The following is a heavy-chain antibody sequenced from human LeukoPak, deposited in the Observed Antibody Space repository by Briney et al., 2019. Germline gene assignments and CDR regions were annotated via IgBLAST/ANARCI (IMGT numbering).Heavy chain of an antibody. D-gene: IGHD6-19*01. CDR3: ASFPVAGTGYFQH. V-gene: IGHV1-69*04. Sequence: SVKVSCKASGGTFSSYAISWVRQAPGQGLEWMGRIIPILGIANYAQKFQGRVTITADKSTSTAYMELSSLRSEDTAVYYCASFPVAGTGYFQHWGQGTLVTVSS. J-gene: IGHJ1*01. CDR1: GGTFSSYA. CDR2: IIPILGIA.